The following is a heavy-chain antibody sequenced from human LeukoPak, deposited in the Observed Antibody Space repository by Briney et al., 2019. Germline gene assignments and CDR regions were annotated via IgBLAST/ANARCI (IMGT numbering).Heavy chain of an antibody. CDR1: GGPINGYY. J-gene: IGHJ4*02. Sequence: SETLSLTCTVSGGPINGYYWSWIRQPPGKGLEWIGYIYYTGSTNYNPSLKSRVTISVDTSKKHVSLKLTSVTAADTAVYYCASSAYYKYYFDSWGKGTLVTVSS. V-gene: IGHV4-59*01. CDR3: ASSAYYKYYFDS. D-gene: IGHD3-3*01. CDR2: IYYTGST.